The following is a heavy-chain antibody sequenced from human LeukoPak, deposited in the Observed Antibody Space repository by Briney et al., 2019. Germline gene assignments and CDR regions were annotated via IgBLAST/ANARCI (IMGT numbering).Heavy chain of an antibody. V-gene: IGHV3-23*01. Sequence: PGGSLRLSCPASGFTSSNYAMSWVRQAPGKGLEWVSSISGSGASTYYADSVNGRFTISRDNSKNTLYLQMNSLRVEDTAVYYCAKRSRAAAGTHDCWGQGTLVTVSS. J-gene: IGHJ4*02. CDR2: ISGSGAST. CDR1: GFTSSNYA. CDR3: AKRSRAAAGTHDC. D-gene: IGHD6-13*01.